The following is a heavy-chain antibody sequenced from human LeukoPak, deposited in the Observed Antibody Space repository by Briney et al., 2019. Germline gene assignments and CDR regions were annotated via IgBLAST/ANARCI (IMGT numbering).Heavy chain of an antibody. V-gene: IGHV4-30-4*01. CDR2: IYYSGST. CDR1: GGSISSGDYY. D-gene: IGHD2-15*01. J-gene: IGHJ5*02. Sequence: SETLSLTCTVSGGSISSGDYYWSWIRQPPGKGLEWIGHIYYSGSTSYNPSLKSRLTISVDTSKNQFSLKLSSVTAADTAVYYCARERYWSGGTCYSDNWFDPWGQGTLVTVSS. CDR3: ARERYWSGGTCYSDNWFDP.